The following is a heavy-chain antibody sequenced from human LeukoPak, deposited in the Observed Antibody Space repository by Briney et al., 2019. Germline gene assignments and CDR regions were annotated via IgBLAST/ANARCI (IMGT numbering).Heavy chain of an antibody. CDR2: IYSAGST. J-gene: IGHJ3*02. Sequence: GGSLRLSCAASGFTVSTKYMSWVRQAPGKGLEWVSVIYSAGSTYYADSVKGRFTISRDNAKNSLYLQMNSLRAEDTAVYYCARAKRRITMIVDHDAFDIWGQGTMVTVSS. V-gene: IGHV3-53*01. CDR1: GFTVSTKY. CDR3: ARAKRRITMIVDHDAFDI. D-gene: IGHD3-22*01.